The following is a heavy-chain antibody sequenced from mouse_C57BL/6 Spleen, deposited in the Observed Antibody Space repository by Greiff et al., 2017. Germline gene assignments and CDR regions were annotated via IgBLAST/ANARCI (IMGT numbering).Heavy chain of an antibody. CDR3: ARGGSSYLGD. Sequence: QVQLQQPGAELVKPGASVKLSCKASGYTFTSYWMQWVKQRPGQGLEWIGEIDPSDSYTNYNQKFKGKATLTVDTSSSTAYMQLSSLTSEDSAVYYCARGGSSYLGDWGKGTTLTVSS. D-gene: IGHD1-1*01. CDR2: IDPSDSYT. J-gene: IGHJ2*01. V-gene: IGHV1-50*01. CDR1: GYTFTSYW.